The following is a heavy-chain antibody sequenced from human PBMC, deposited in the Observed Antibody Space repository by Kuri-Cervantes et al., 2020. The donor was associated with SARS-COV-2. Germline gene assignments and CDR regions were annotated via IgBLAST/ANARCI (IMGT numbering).Heavy chain of an antibody. J-gene: IGHJ4*02. CDR1: GFTFSSYE. V-gene: IGHV3-48*03. CDR2: ISSSGSTI. Sequence: GGSLRLSCAASGFTFSSYEMSWVRQAPGKGLEWVSYISSSGSTIYYADSVKGRFTISRDNAKNSLCLQMNSLRAEDTAVYYCARALRYSSSWGDYWGQGTLVTVSS. D-gene: IGHD6-13*01. CDR3: ARALRYSSSWGDY.